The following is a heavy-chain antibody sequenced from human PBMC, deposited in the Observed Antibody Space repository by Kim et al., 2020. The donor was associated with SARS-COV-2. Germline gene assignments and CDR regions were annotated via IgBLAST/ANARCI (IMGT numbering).Heavy chain of an antibody. CDR3: TTRIVGATATNRHVDY. CDR1: GFTFSNAW. J-gene: IGHJ4*02. Sequence: GGSLRLSCAASGFTFSNAWMSWVRQAPGKGLEWVGRIKSKTDGGTTDYAAPVKGRFTISRDDSKNTLYLQMNSLKTEDTAVYYCTTRIVGATATNRHVDYWGQGTLVTVSS. V-gene: IGHV3-15*01. D-gene: IGHD1-26*01. CDR2: IKSKTDGGTT.